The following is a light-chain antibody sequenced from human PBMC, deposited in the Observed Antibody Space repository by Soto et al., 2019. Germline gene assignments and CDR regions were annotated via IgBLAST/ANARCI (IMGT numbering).Light chain of an antibody. CDR2: KAS. J-gene: IGKJ4*01. CDR1: QSIDTW. V-gene: IGKV1-5*03. Sequence: DVHMTQSPSTLSAFVGHTFTITCRASQSIDTWLAWHQQKPGKAPKLLIYKASSLASGVPSRLSGSGSGTDFTITISSMKNEDLATYYCKQSKSFTLTFGGGTKVDIK. CDR3: KQSKSFTLT.